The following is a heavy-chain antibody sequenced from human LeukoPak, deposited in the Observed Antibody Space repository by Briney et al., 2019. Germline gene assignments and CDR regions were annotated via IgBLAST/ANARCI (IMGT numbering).Heavy chain of an antibody. D-gene: IGHD6-19*01. CDR2: ISGSGGST. CDR1: GFTFSSYA. Sequence: GGSLRLSCAASGFTFSSYAMSWVRQAPGKGLEWVSAISGSGGSTYYADSVKGRFTISRDNSKNTLYLQMNSLRAEDTAVYYCAKEGAVAGRDYYYYGMDVWGQGTTVTVSS. J-gene: IGHJ6*02. V-gene: IGHV3-23*01. CDR3: AKEGAVAGRDYYYYGMDV.